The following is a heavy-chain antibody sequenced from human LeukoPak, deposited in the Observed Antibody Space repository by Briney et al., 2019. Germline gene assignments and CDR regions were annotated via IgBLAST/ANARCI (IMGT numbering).Heavy chain of an antibody. V-gene: IGHV3-33*06. CDR2: IWYDGSNK. Sequence: GGSLRLSCAASGFTFSSYGMHWVRQAPGKGLEWVAVIWYDGSNKYYADSVKGRSTISRDNSKNTLYLQMNSLRAEDTAVYYCAKDETRGYSGYDLDYWGRGTLVTVSS. CDR3: AKDETRGYSGYDLDY. D-gene: IGHD5-12*01. J-gene: IGHJ4*02. CDR1: GFTFSSYG.